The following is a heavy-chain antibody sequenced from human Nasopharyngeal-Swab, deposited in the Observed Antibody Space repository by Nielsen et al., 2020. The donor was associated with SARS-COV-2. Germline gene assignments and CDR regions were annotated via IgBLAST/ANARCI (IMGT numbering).Heavy chain of an antibody. D-gene: IGHD4-17*01. CDR1: GGSISSSSYY. CDR2: IYYSGST. Sequence: SETLSLTCTVSGGSISSSSYYWGWIRQPPGKGLEWIGSIYYSGSTYYSPSLKSRVTVSVDTSKNQFSLKLSSVTAADTAVYYCARHQIYGDYGGSAFDIWGQGTMVTVSS. CDR3: ARHQIYGDYGGSAFDI. V-gene: IGHV4-39*01. J-gene: IGHJ3*02.